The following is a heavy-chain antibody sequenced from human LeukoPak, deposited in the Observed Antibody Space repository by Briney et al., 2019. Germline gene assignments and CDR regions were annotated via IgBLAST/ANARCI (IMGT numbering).Heavy chain of an antibody. CDR3: AREKYYDSSGYYPPDL. J-gene: IGHJ2*01. CDR1: GGSISSSIYY. V-gene: IGHV4-39*07. Sequence: SETLSLTCTVFGGSISSSIYYWGWIRQSPGKGLEWIGSIYYSGSTYYNPSLKSRVTLSVDTSKNQYSLKVTSVTAADTAVYHCAREKYYDSSGYYPPDLWGRGTLVTVSS. D-gene: IGHD3-22*01. CDR2: IYYSGST.